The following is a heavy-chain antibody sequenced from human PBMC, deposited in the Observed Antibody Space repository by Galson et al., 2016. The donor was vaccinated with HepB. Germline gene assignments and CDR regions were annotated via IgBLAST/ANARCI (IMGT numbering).Heavy chain of an antibody. CDR2: INPSVGST. J-gene: IGHJ3*02. CDR3: ARDLSGMATVEGSHDAFDI. D-gene: IGHD5-24*01. Sequence: SVKVSCKASGYTFTSYYMHWVRQAPGQGLEWMGIINPSVGSTNYAQKFQGRVTMTRDRATTTVSMELSSLRPEDTAVYYCARDLSGMATVEGSHDAFDIWGQGTMVTVSS. CDR1: GYTFTSYY. V-gene: IGHV1-46*01.